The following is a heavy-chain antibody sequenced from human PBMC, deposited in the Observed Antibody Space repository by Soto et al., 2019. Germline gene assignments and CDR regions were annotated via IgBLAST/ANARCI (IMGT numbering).Heavy chain of an antibody. CDR2: IYPGDSDT. CDR3: ARLGTHSWSSGWFDY. D-gene: IGHD6-19*01. CDR1: GYSFTSYL. J-gene: IGHJ4*02. V-gene: IGHV5-51*01. Sequence: PGESLKISFKGSGYSFTSYLIGWVRQMPGKGLEWMGIIYPGDSDTRYSPSFQGQVTISADKSISTAYLQWSSLKASDTAMYYCARLGTHSWSSGWFDYWGQGTLVTVSS.